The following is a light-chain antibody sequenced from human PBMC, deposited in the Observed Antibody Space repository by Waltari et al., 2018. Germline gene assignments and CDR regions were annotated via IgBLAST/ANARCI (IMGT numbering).Light chain of an antibody. V-gene: IGLV3-21*04. CDR2: YDR. CDR3: HVWHPHVDPGV. J-gene: IGLJ1*01. Sequence: SYVVTQPPSVSVAPGETATIPCGGDNIGTYSVHWYQHKAGQAPVLVIFYDRDRPSGIPERFSGSNSGNTATLTISRVEAGEEARYYCHVWHPHVDPGVFGTGTEVTVL. CDR1: NIGTYS.